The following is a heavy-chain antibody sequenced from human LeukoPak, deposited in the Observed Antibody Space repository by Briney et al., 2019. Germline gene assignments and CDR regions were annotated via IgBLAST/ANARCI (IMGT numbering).Heavy chain of an antibody. Sequence: PGGSLRLSCAASGFTFSSYAMSGVRQAPGKGLEWVSGISGGGGNTYYADSVKGRFTISRHNSKNTLYLQMNSLRAEDTAVYYCAKNSGHLGYYYMDVWGKGTTVTVSS. CDR3: AKNSGHLGYYYMDV. CDR2: ISGGGGNT. CDR1: GFTFSSYA. V-gene: IGHV3-23*01. J-gene: IGHJ6*03.